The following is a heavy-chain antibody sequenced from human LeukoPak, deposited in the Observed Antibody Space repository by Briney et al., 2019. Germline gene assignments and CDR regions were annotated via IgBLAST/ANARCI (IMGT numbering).Heavy chain of an antibody. Sequence: GASVKVSCKASGYTFTSYGISWVRQAPGQGLEWMGWTSAYNGNTNYAQKLQGRVTMTTDTSTSTAYMELRSLRSDDTAVYYCASELVSRSHDAFDIWGQGTMVTVSS. CDR1: GYTFTSYG. J-gene: IGHJ3*02. CDR3: ASELVSRSHDAFDI. D-gene: IGHD6-6*01. V-gene: IGHV1-18*01. CDR2: TSAYNGNT.